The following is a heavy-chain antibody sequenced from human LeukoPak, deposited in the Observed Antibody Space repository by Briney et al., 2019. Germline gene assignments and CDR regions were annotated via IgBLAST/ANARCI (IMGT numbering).Heavy chain of an antibody. Sequence: QAGGSLRLSCAASGFTVSSNYMSWVRQAPGKVLEWVSVIYRGGSTYYADSVKGRFTISRDNAKNSLYLQMNSLRDEDTAVYYCAREYYFDSSGPLFDYWGQGTLVTVSS. D-gene: IGHD3-22*01. J-gene: IGHJ4*02. CDR1: GFTVSSNY. V-gene: IGHV3-53*01. CDR3: AREYYFDSSGPLFDY. CDR2: IYRGGST.